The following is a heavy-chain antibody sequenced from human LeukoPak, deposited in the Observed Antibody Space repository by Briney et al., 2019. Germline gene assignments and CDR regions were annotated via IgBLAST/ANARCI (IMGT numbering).Heavy chain of an antibody. CDR3: ARLRATLTVVVILFDS. J-gene: IGHJ4*02. CDR1: GGSISSGPYY. CDR2: MYYSGDT. V-gene: IGHV4-39*01. Sequence: PSETLSLTCAVSGGSISSGPYYWGWIRQPPGKGLEWIGSMYYSGDTYYKPSLQSRVTISGDPSKNQFSLKLSSVTAADTAVYYCARLRATLTVVVILFDSWGQGTLVTVSS. D-gene: IGHD3-22*01.